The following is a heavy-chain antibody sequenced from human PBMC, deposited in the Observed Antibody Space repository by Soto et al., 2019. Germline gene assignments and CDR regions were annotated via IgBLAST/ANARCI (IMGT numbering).Heavy chain of an antibody. CDR1: GGTFSSYA. D-gene: IGHD3-16*01. CDR2: IIPIFGTA. J-gene: IGHJ4*02. CDR3: ARGMLQKYGNDFDY. V-gene: IGHV1-69*13. Sequence: GASVKVSCKASGGTFSSYAISWVRQAPGQGLEWMGGIIPIFGTANYAQKFQGRVTITADESTSTAYMELSSLRSEDTAVYYCARGMLQKYGNDFDYWGQGTLVTVSS.